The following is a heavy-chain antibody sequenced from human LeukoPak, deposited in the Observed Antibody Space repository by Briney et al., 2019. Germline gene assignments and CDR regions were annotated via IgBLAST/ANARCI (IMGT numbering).Heavy chain of an antibody. D-gene: IGHD3-22*01. CDR3: ARDRIRSGYSADY. J-gene: IGHJ4*02. CDR1: GFTFSSYW. CDR2: IKQDGSEK. Sequence: GGSLSLSCAASGFTFSSYWMSWARQAPGKGLEWVANIKQDGSEKYYVDSVKGRFTISRDNAKNSLYLQMNSLRAEDTAVYYCARDRIRSGYSADYWGQGTLVTVSS. V-gene: IGHV3-7*01.